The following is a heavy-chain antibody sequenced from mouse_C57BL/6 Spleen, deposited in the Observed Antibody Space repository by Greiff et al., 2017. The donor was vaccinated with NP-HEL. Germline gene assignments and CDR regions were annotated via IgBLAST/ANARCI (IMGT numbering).Heavy chain of an antibody. Sequence: QVQLQQSGAELVRPGTSVKVSCKASGYAFTNYLIEWVKQRPGQGLEWIGVINPGSGGTNYNEKFKGKATLTADKSSSTAYMQLSSLTSEDSAVYFCAREEDYGSSFDYWGQDTTLTVSS. CDR2: INPGSGGT. D-gene: IGHD1-1*01. CDR1: GYAFTNYL. J-gene: IGHJ2*01. V-gene: IGHV1-54*01. CDR3: AREEDYGSSFDY.